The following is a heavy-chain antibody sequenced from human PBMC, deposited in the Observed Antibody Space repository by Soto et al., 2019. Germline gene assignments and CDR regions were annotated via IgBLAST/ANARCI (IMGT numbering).Heavy chain of an antibody. CDR2: ISGSGGST. D-gene: IGHD1-26*01. J-gene: IGHJ3*02. CDR1: GFTFSSYA. Sequence: GGSLRLSCAASGFTFSSYAMSWVRQAPGKGLEWVSAISGSGGSTYYADSVKGRFTISRENSKNTLYLQMNSLRAEDTAVYYCAKVISPMGDAFDIWGQGTMVTVSS. V-gene: IGHV3-23*01. CDR3: AKVISPMGDAFDI.